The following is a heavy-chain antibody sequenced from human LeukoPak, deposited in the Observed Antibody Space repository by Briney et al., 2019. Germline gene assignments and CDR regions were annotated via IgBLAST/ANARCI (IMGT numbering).Heavy chain of an antibody. CDR3: ARSPVLMVYAIRGGYFDY. CDR1: GYTFTGYY. Sequence: ASVKVSCKASGYTFTGYYMHWVRQAPGQGLEWMGWINPNSGGTNYAQKFQGRVTMTRDTSISTAYMELSRLRSDDTAVYYCARSPVLMVYAIRGGYFDYWGQGTLVTVSS. CDR2: INPNSGGT. D-gene: IGHD2-8*01. J-gene: IGHJ4*02. V-gene: IGHV1-2*02.